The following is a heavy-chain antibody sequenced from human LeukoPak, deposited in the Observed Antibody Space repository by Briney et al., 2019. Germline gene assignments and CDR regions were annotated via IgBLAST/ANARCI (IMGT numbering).Heavy chain of an antibody. D-gene: IGHD3-10*01. Sequence: ASVKVSCKASGYTFTSYGISWVRQAPGQGLEWMGWISAYNGNTNYAQKLQGRGTMTTDTSTSTAYRELRSLRSDDTAVYYCARVSPYPRLYGSGSYRSYYYYGMDVWGQGTTVTVSS. V-gene: IGHV1-18*01. CDR2: ISAYNGNT. CDR1: GYTFTSYG. CDR3: ARVSPYPRLYGSGSYRSYYYYGMDV. J-gene: IGHJ6*02.